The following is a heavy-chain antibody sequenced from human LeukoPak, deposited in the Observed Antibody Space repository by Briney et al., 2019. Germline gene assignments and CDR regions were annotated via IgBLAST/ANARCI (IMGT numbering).Heavy chain of an antibody. J-gene: IGHJ4*02. CDR1: GFTFSTYW. D-gene: IGHD7-27*01. CDR3: ARDNWGSLDY. Sequence: GGSLRLSCVASGFTFSTYWMGWVRQAPGQGLEYVSHMNNDGSTTVYADSVKGRFTISRENAKNTLYLQMNSLRAEDTAVYYCARDNWGSLDYWGQGALITVSS. V-gene: IGHV3-74*01. CDR2: MNNDGSTT.